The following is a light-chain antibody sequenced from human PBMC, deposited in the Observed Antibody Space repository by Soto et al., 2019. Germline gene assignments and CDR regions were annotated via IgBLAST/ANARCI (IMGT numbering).Light chain of an antibody. CDR1: QSVSSN. J-gene: IGKJ1*01. CDR3: LHYNNGPR. Sequence: IVMTQSPATLPVSPGERATLSCRASQSVSSNLAWYQQKPGQAPRFLIYGTSTRATGIPARFSGSGSGTEFTLTISSLQSEDFAVYYCLHYNNGPRFGQGTKVDIK. V-gene: IGKV3-15*01. CDR2: GTS.